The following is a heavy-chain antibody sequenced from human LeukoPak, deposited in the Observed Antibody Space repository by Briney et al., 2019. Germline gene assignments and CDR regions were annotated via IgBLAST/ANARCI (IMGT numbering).Heavy chain of an antibody. CDR2: IYYSGST. V-gene: IGHV4-39*01. CDR1: GGSISSSSYY. D-gene: IGHD3-22*01. CDR3: ARYYDSSFDY. Sequence: PETLSLTCTVSGGSISSSSYYWGWIRQPPGKGLEWIGSIYYSGSTYYNPSLKSRVTISVDTSKNQFSLKLSSVTAADTAVYYCARYYDSSFDYWGQGTLVTVSS. J-gene: IGHJ4*02.